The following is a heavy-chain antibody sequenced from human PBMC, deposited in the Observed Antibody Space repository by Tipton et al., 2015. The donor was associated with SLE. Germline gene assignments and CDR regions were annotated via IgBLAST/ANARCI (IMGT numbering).Heavy chain of an antibody. J-gene: IGHJ3*02. CDR3: ARGEAYYDFWSGYYRAFDI. Sequence: SLRLSCAASGFTFSSYGMHWVRQAPGKGLEWVAVIWYDGSNKYYADSVKGRFTISRDNSKNTLYLQMNSLRAEDTAVYYCARGEAYYDFWSGYYRAFDIWGQGTMVTVSS. D-gene: IGHD3-3*01. CDR2: IWYDGSNK. CDR1: GFTFSSYG. V-gene: IGHV3-33*01.